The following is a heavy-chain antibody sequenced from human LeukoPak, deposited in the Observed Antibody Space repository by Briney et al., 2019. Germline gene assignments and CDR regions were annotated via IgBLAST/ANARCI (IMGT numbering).Heavy chain of an antibody. Sequence: SLRLSCAASGFIFEDYSMHWVRQAPGKGLEWVSGISWNSGSRGYADSVKGRFTISRDNAKNSLYLQMNSLRAEDMALYYCVKSSKYQLLWGHFDYWGQGTLVTVSS. CDR1: GFIFEDYS. D-gene: IGHD2-2*01. V-gene: IGHV3-9*03. CDR2: ISWNSGSR. CDR3: VKSSKYQLLWGHFDY. J-gene: IGHJ4*02.